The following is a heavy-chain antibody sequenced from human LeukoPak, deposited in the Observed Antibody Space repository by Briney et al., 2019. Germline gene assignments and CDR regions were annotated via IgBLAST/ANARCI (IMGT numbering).Heavy chain of an antibody. CDR2: VDHTGST. Sequence: SETLSLTCTVSDDSITMYYWTWIRQPPGKGLEWIGYVDHTGSTKFNPSLNGRVSISRDTSNNFFSLRLRSVTAADTAVYYCAREVKRDTGYWGQGTLVTVSS. V-gene: IGHV4-59*01. D-gene: IGHD5-18*01. CDR1: DDSITMYY. J-gene: IGHJ4*02. CDR3: AREVKRDTGY.